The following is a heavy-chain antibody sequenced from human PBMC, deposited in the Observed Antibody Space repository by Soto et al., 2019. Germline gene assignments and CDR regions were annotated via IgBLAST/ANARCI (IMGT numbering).Heavy chain of an antibody. Sequence: SETLSLTCTVSGGSISSGGYYWSWIRQHPGKGLEWIGYIYYGGSTYYNPSLKSRATISGDTSKNQFSLKLSSVTAADTAVYYCARGGYYYENSGQNAYDYWGQGILVTVS. CDR1: GGSISSGGYY. CDR3: ARGGYYYENSGQNAYDY. J-gene: IGHJ4*01. V-gene: IGHV4-31*03. D-gene: IGHD3-22*01. CDR2: IYYGGST.